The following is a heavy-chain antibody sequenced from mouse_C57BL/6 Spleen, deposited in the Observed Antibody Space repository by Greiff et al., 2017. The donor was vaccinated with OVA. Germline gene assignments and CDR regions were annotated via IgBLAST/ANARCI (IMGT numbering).Heavy chain of an antibody. Sequence: QVQLQQSGPGLVQPSQSLSITCTVSGFSLTSYGVHWVRQSPGKGLEWLGVIWSGGSTDYNAAFMSRLSITKDNSKSQVIFKMNSLQADDTAIYYCARRDYDDFYYAMDYWGQGTSVTVSS. D-gene: IGHD2-4*01. CDR1: GFSLTSYG. V-gene: IGHV2-5*01. J-gene: IGHJ4*01. CDR2: IWSGGST. CDR3: ARRDYDDFYYAMDY.